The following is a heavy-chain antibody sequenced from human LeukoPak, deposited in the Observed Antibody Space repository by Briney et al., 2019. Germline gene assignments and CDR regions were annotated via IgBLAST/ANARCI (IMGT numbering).Heavy chain of an antibody. J-gene: IGHJ5*02. V-gene: IGHV3-66*01. CDR2: VYSGDRT. Sequence: PGGSLRLSCAASGFTVNSNYMSWVRQAPGKGLEWVSVVYSGDRTYYADSVKGRFTISRDNAKNTLYLQMNSLRAEDTAVYYCAKEASVGFDPWGQGTLVTVSS. CDR1: GFTVNSNY. D-gene: IGHD4-23*01. CDR3: AKEASVGFDP.